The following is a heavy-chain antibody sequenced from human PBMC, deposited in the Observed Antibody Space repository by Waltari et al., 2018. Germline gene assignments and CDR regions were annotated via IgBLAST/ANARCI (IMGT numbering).Heavy chain of an antibody. CDR2: INPNSGGT. D-gene: IGHD5-12*01. Sequence: QVQLVQSEAEVKKPGASVKVSCKTSGYTFTGYYMHWVRQAPGQGLEWMGWINPNSGGTNYAQKFQGRVTMTRDTSISTAYMELSRLRSDDTAVYYCARDLGRIVATLPDYWGQGTLVTVSS. CDR1: GYTFTGYY. J-gene: IGHJ4*02. V-gene: IGHV1-2*02. CDR3: ARDLGRIVATLPDY.